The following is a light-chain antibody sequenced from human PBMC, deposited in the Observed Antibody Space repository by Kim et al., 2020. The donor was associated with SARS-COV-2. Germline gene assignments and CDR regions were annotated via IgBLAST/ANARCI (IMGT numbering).Light chain of an antibody. CDR2: SAS. CDR3: QQYYLVPDT. V-gene: IGKV1-39*01. CDR1: QTISIS. J-gene: IGKJ2*01. Sequence: DIQMTQSPSSLSASVGDRVTITCRASQTISISLNWYQQKPGKAHKVLIHSASTLQSGVPSRFSGSGSGTDFTLTIASLQPEDFATYYCQQYYLVPDTFGQGTKVDIK.